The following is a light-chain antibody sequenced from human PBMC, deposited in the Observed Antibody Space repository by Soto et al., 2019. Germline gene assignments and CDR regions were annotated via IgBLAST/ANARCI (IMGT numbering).Light chain of an antibody. J-gene: IGKJ1*01. Sequence: EIVLTQSPATLSLSPGERATLSCRASQSVSSYLAWYKQKPGQAPRLLIYDASNRATGIPARFNGSGSGTDFTLTISSLEPEDFAVYYCQQRSYWAFGQGTKVDIK. CDR1: QSVSSY. CDR3: QQRSYWA. V-gene: IGKV3-11*01. CDR2: DAS.